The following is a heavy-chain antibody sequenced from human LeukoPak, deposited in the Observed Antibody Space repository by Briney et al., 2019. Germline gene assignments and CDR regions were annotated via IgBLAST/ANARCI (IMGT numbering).Heavy chain of an antibody. J-gene: IGHJ4*02. CDR3: AGVMIRGAWNY. CDR2: IYANNST. V-gene: IGHV3-66*01. Sequence: GGSLRLSCAASGFTFSIYAMSWVRQAPGKGLAWVSVIYANNSTYYADSVKGRFTISRDKSKNTLYLQMNSLRAEDTAVYYCAGVMIRGAWNYWGQGTLVTVSS. D-gene: IGHD3-10*01. CDR1: GFTFSIYA.